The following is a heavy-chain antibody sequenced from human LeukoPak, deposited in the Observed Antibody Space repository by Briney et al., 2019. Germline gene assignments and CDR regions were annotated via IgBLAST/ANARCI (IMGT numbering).Heavy chain of an antibody. J-gene: IGHJ5*02. CDR1: GGSVSSNDYY. CDR2: IYYSGST. D-gene: IGHD6-13*01. Sequence: KASETLSLTCTVSGGSVSSNDYYWGWIRQPPGKGLGWIGSIYYSGSTYYNPSLKSRVTISVDTSKNQFSLKLSSVTAADTAVYYCARDAVEQPFDPWGQGTLVTVSS. CDR3: ARDAVEQPFDP. V-gene: IGHV4-39*07.